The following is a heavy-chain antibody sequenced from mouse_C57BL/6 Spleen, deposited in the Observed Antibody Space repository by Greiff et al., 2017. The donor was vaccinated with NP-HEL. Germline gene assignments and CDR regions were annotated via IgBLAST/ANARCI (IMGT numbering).Heavy chain of an antibody. Sequence: DVKLVESEGGLVQPGSSMKLSCTASGFTFSDYYMAWVRQVPEKGLEWVANINYDGSSTYYLDSLKSRFIISRDNAKNILYLQMSSLKSEDTATYYCARDHGYYGYFDVWGTGTTVTVSS. CDR2: INYDGSST. D-gene: IGHD2-2*01. CDR1: GFTFSDYY. V-gene: IGHV5-16*01. CDR3: ARDHGYYGYFDV. J-gene: IGHJ1*03.